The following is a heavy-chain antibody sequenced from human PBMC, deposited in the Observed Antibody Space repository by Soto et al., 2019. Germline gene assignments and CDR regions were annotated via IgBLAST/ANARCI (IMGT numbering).Heavy chain of an antibody. CDR3: ARESGGATAALDYYCFYMDV. V-gene: IGHV1-2*04. CDR1: GDTFNDYY. Sequence: QVQLVQSGAEVKKPGASVTVSCRSSGDTFNDYYIHWVRQAPGQGLGWMGWINPNGGVTKYAQKFQGWVSMTRARSIRTVYMQLIWLPSADTAVYFCARESGGATAALDYYCFYMDVWGTGTTVKVSS. D-gene: IGHD2-15*01. J-gene: IGHJ6*03. CDR2: INPNGGVT.